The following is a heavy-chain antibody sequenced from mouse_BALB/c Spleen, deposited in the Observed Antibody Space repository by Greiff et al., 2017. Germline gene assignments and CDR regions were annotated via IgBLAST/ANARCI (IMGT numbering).Heavy chain of an antibody. J-gene: IGHJ4*01. CDR2: IRNKANGYTT. Sequence: EVKLQESGGGLVQPGGSLRLSCATSGFTFTDYYMSWVRQPPGKALEWLGFIRNKANGYTTEYSASVKGRFTISRDNSQSILYLQMNTLRAEDSATYYCATSTMITTRAAYYAMDYWGQGTSVTVSS. CDR3: ATSTMITTRAAYYAMDY. CDR1: GFTFTDYY. D-gene: IGHD2-4*01. V-gene: IGHV7-3*02.